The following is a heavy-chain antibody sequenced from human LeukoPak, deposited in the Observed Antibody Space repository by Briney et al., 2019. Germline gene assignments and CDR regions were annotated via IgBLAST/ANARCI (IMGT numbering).Heavy chain of an antibody. Sequence: GGSLRLSCAASGFTFSSYAMSWVRQAPGKGLEWVSAISGSGGSTYYADPVKGRFTISRDNSKNTLYLQMNSLRAEDTAVYYCAKDQREYYDFWSGPPAFDYWGQGTLVTVSS. CDR1: GFTFSSYA. D-gene: IGHD3-3*01. J-gene: IGHJ4*02. CDR3: AKDQREYYDFWSGPPAFDY. V-gene: IGHV3-23*01. CDR2: ISGSGGST.